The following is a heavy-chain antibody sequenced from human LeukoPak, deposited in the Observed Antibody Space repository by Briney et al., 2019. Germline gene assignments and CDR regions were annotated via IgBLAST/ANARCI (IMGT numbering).Heavy chain of an antibody. CDR2: IGRTGDI. D-gene: IGHD6-19*01. Sequence: GGSLRLSCAASGFTFSNYAMTWVRQAPGKGLEWVSVIGRTGDIFYADSVKGRFTISRDNSKNTLYLQMNSLRAEDTAVYYCAKAVAGRYDYWGQGTLVTVSS. CDR1: GFTFSNYA. CDR3: AKAVAGRYDY. J-gene: IGHJ4*02. V-gene: IGHV3-23*01.